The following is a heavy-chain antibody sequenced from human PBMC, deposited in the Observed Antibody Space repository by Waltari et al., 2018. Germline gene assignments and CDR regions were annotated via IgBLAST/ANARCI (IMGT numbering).Heavy chain of an antibody. CDR3: ARWRGALVHYVYGLDV. Sequence: QMQLVQSGAEVKKPGASLKVSCKASGYTFIGYYIYWVRQAPGQGLEWMGRVNPKNGGTSYAQNFQGRVTMTTDTSTNTAYMEVSRLRSDDTAVYYCARWRGALVHYVYGLDVWGQGTTVTVFS. J-gene: IGHJ6*02. CDR2: VNPKNGGT. CDR1: GYTFIGYY. V-gene: IGHV1-2*06. D-gene: IGHD3-10*02.